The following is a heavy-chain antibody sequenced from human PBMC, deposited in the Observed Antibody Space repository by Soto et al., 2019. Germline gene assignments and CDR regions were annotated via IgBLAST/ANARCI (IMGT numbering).Heavy chain of an antibody. Sequence: TSETLSLTCSVSGASISSGHYYWTWIRQHPGKGLEWIGSIYNTGSTSYNPSLTSRLSISVDTSENHFSLRLFSVTVADTAVYYCALALGPTTGLDYWGQGSLVTVSS. CDR2: IYNTGST. CDR1: GASISSGHYY. J-gene: IGHJ4*02. D-gene: IGHD7-27*01. V-gene: IGHV4-31*03. CDR3: ALALGPTTGLDY.